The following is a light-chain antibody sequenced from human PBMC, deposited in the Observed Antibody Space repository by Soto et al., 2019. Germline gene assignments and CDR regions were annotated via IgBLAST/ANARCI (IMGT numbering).Light chain of an antibody. CDR3: QHYSTRSGVT. Sequence: IHMAPTHYTLAASVGDRVTIKCRASQSIVTWLAWYQQKPGKAPKLLVFDASSLEDGVPSRFSGSGSGTEFTLTVSNLQSDDFATYYCQHYSTRSGVTFGGGTKA. V-gene: IGKV1-5*01. J-gene: IGKJ4*01. CDR1: QSIVTW. CDR2: DAS.